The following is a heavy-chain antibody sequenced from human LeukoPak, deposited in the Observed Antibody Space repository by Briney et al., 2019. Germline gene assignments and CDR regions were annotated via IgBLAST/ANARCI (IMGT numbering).Heavy chain of an antibody. J-gene: IGHJ3*02. CDR3: ASYGSGSYYTVDAFDI. D-gene: IGHD3-10*01. V-gene: IGHV3-11*04. Sequence: PGGSLRLSCAASEFSVGSNYMSWIRQAPGKGLEWVSYISSSGNTTKNADSVKGRFTITRDNAKNSLYLQMNSLRAEDTAVYYCASYGSGSYYTVDAFDIWGQGTMVTVSS. CDR1: EFSVGSNY. CDR2: ISSSGNTT.